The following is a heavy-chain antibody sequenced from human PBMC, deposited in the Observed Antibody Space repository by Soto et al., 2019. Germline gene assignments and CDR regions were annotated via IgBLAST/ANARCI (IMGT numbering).Heavy chain of an antibody. D-gene: IGHD6-19*01. CDR3: TRAGIAVAGTWGYFDY. CDR1: GFTFSSYS. J-gene: IGHJ4*02. CDR2: ISSSSSYI. V-gene: IGHV3-21*01. Sequence: EVQLVESGGGLVKPGGSLRLSCAASGFTFSSYSMNWVRQAPGKGLEWVSSISSSSSYIYYADSVKGRFTISRDNAKHSLYLQRNSRGAEDKDVYYCTRAGIAVAGTWGYFDYWGQGPLVTVSS.